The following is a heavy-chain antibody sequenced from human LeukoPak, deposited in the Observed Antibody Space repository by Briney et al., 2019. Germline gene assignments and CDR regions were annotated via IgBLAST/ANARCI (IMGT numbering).Heavy chain of an antibody. D-gene: IGHD4-17*01. CDR1: GFTFSSYG. J-gene: IGHJ6*02. Sequence: GGSLRLSCAASGFTFSSYGMHWVRQAPGKGLEWVSAISGSGGSTYYADSVKGRFTISRDNSKNTLYLQMNSLRAEDTAVYYCARTGPTTVIDYYYYGMDVWGQGTTVTVSS. V-gene: IGHV3-23*01. CDR3: ARTGPTTVIDYYYYGMDV. CDR2: ISGSGGST.